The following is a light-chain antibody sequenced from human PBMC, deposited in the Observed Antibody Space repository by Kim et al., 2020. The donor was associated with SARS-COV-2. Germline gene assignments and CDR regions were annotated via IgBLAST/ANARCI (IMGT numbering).Light chain of an antibody. CDR3: SSYASTRSYV. J-gene: IGLJ1*01. CDR2: DVN. CDR1: SSDVGAYNY. Sequence: GQSITISCTGTSSDVGAYNYVSWYQQHPGKAPKLMIYDVNKRPSGLSNRFSGSKSGNTPSLTISGLQAEDEADYYCSSYASTRSYVFGSGTKVTVL. V-gene: IGLV2-14*03.